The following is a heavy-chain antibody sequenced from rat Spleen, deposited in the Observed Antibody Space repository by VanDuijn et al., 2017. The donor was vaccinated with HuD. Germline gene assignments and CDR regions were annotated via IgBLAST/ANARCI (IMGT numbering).Heavy chain of an antibody. D-gene: IGHD1-12*02. CDR1: GFSLTSYN. V-gene: IGHV2-45*01. CDR2: IWTGGST. CDR3: TRELGHYDGTYYLDY. J-gene: IGHJ2*01. Sequence: QVQLMESGPGLVQPSETLSLTCTVSGFSLTSYNVHWVRQAPGKGLEWMGIIWTGGSTDYNSALKSRLSISRDTSKNQVFLEMNSLQSEDTTTYYCTRELGHYDGTYYLDYWGRGVMVTVSS.